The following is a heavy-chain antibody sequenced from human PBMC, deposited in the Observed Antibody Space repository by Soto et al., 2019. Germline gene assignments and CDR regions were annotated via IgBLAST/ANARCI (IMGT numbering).Heavy chain of an antibody. D-gene: IGHD1-26*01. CDR3: ARDLVKNSVGGY. J-gene: IGHJ4*02. V-gene: IGHV3-11*01. CDR2: ISSSGSTI. Sequence: PGGSLRLSCSASGFTLSDYYMGWIRPAPGKGLEWVSYISSSGSTIYYADSVKGRFTISRDNAKNSLYLQMNSLRAEDTAVYYCARDLVKNSVGGYWGQGTLVTVSS. CDR1: GFTLSDYY.